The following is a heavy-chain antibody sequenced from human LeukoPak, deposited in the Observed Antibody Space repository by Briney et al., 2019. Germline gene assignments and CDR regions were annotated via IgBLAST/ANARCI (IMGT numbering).Heavy chain of an antibody. Sequence: SETLSLTCTVSGGSISSGSYYWSWIRQPAGEGLEWIGRIYTSGSTNYNPSLKNRVTISVDTSKNQFSLKLSSVTAADTAVYYCARDNAGDYYDSSGYLDYWGQGTLVTVSS. CDR1: GGSISSGSYY. CDR2: IYTSGST. J-gene: IGHJ4*02. V-gene: IGHV4-61*02. D-gene: IGHD3-22*01. CDR3: ARDNAGDYYDSSGYLDY.